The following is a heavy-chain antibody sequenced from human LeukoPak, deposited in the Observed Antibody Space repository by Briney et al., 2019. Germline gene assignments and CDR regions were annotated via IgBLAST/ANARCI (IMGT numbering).Heavy chain of an antibody. J-gene: IGHJ6*03. V-gene: IGHV3-48*03. CDR3: ARGVGSAWYYYYMDV. Sequence: GGSLRLSCSASGFTFRSYEMNWVRQAPGKGLEWVSYIDTSGDTIHYADSVKGRFTISRDDAKNSLYLQMNSLRAEDTALYYCARGVGSAWYYYYMDVWGKGTTVTVSS. CDR2: IDTSGDTI. D-gene: IGHD1-26*01. CDR1: GFTFRSYE.